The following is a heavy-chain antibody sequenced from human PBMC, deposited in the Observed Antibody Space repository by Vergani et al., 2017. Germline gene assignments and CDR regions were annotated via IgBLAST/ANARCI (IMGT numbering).Heavy chain of an antibody. CDR1: GGSISSYY. J-gene: IGHJ6*03. D-gene: IGHD2-2*02. V-gene: IGHV4-59*01. Sequence: QVQLQESGPGLVKPSETLSLTCTVSGGSISSYYWSWIRQPPGKGLEWIGYIYYSGSTNYNPSLKSRVTISVDTSKNQFSLKLSSVTAADTAVYYCARVSEARCSSTSCYTGDYYYYMDVWGKGTTVTVSS. CDR2: IYYSGST. CDR3: ARVSEARCSSTSCYTGDYYYYMDV.